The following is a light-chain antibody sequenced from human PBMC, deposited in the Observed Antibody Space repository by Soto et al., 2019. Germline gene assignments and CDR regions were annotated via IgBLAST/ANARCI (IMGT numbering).Light chain of an antibody. J-gene: IGLJ3*02. CDR3: CSYAGSSILV. V-gene: IGLV2-23*01. CDR1: SSDVGSYNL. Sequence: QSVLTQPASVSGSPGQSITISCTGTSSDVGSYNLVSWYQQHPGKAPKLMIYEGSRRPSGISNRFSGSESDNTASLTISGLQAEDEADYYCCSYAGSSILVFGGGTKVTVL. CDR2: EGS.